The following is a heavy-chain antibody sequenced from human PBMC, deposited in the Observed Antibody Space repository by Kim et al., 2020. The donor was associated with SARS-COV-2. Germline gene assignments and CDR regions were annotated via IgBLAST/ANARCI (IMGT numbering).Heavy chain of an antibody. D-gene: IGHD3-10*01. CDR1: GFTFSSYA. V-gene: IGHV3-23*01. J-gene: IGHJ4*02. CDR3: AKSPNRVWELGVDY. CDR2: ISGSGGST. Sequence: GGSLRLSCAASGFTFSSYAMSWVRQAPGKGLEWVSAISGSGGSTYYADSVKGRFTISRDNSKNTLYLQMNSLRAEDTAVYYCAKSPNRVWELGVDYWGQGTLVTVSS.